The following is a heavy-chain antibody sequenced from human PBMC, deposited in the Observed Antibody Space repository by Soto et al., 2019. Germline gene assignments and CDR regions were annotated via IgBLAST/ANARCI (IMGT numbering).Heavy chain of an antibody. CDR2: INPKSGDT. CDR1: GYTFTDNY. CDR3: ARDWGYSDSRYYFDS. Sequence: QVLLVQSGAEVKKPGASVKVSCKASGYTFTDNYIHWVRQAPGQGLEWMGWINPKSGDTHFAQKFQERVTMTRDTSFTTAYMDLSRLISDDTAVYYCARDWGYSDSRYYFDSWGQGTLVTVSS. D-gene: IGHD3-22*01. V-gene: IGHV1-2*02. J-gene: IGHJ4*02.